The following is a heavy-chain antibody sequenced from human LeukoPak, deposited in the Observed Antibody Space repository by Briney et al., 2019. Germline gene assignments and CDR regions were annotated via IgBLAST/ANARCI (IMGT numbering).Heavy chain of an antibody. V-gene: IGHV4-38-2*02. CDR1: GYSISSGYY. J-gene: IGHJ4*02. CDR2: IYHSGST. Sequence: PSETLSLTCTVSGYSISSGYYWGWIRQPPGKGLEWIGSIYHSGSTYYNPSLKSRVTISVDTSKNQFSLKLSSVTAADTAVYYCARLLGQGRPRYFDYWGQGTLVTVSS. CDR3: ARLLGQGRPRYFDY.